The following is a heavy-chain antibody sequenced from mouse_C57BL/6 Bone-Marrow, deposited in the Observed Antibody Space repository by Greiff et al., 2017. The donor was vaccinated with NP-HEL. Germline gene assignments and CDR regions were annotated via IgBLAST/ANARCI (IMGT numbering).Heavy chain of an antibody. D-gene: IGHD1-1*01. CDR3: ARDRAPYYGSPFAY. J-gene: IGHJ3*01. V-gene: IGHV1-61*01. CDR2: IYPSDSET. Sequence: VQLQQPGAELVRPGSSVKLSCKASGYTFTSYWMDWVKQRPGQGLEWIGNIYPSDSETHYNQKFKDKATLTVDKSSSTAYMQLSSLTSEDSAVYYGARDRAPYYGSPFAYWGQGTLVTVSA. CDR1: GYTFTSYW.